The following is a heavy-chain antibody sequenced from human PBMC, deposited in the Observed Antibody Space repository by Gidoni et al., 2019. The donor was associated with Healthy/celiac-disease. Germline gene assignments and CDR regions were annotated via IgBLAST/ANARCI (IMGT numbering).Heavy chain of an antibody. Sequence: EVQLVESGGGLVQPGRSLRLSCQAPGFTFGDSAMTWFRQAPGKGRGWVGFIRSKAYGGTTEYAASVKGRFTISRDDSKSIAYLQMNSLKTEDTAVYYCTSIVLRFLEWISHPFDYWGQGTLVTVSS. CDR3: TSIVLRFLEWISHPFDY. J-gene: IGHJ4*02. CDR2: IRSKAYGGTT. V-gene: IGHV3-49*03. D-gene: IGHD3-3*01. CDR1: GFTFGDSA.